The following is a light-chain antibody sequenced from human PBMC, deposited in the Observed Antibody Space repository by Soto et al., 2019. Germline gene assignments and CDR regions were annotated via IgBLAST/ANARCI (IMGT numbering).Light chain of an antibody. V-gene: IGKV1-27*01. CDR1: QGISNY. Sequence: DIQMTQTPSSLSASVGDRVTITCLASQGISNYLAWYQQKPGKVPKLLIYAASTLQSGVPSRFSGSGSGTDFTLPIISLQPEDVATYYCRGSTTFGQGTNLEIK. CDR2: AAS. CDR3: RGSTT. J-gene: IGKJ2*01.